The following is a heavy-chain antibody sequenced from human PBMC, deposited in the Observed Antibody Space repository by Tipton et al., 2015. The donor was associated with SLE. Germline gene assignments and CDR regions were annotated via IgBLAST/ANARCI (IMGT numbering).Heavy chain of an antibody. CDR2: INPYTGDT. CDR3: ARGSYDFWSAYRPHGGGDFLDY. Sequence: QLVQSGAEVKKPGASVKVSCKASGDTFTGNYMHWVRQAPGQGLEWVGRINPYTGDTDYARSFQDRVTMTRDTSISTAYMDMYGLRSDDAAVYYCARGSYDFWSAYRPHGGGDFLDYWGQGTLVTVSS. J-gene: IGHJ4*02. CDR1: GDTFTGNY. V-gene: IGHV1-2*06. D-gene: IGHD3-3*01.